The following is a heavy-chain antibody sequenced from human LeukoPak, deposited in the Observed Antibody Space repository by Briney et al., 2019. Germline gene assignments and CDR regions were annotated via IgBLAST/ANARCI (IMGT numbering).Heavy chain of an antibody. J-gene: IGHJ6*03. CDR3: ARDLGEYSSPGGYYYYMDV. Sequence: NSSQTLSLTRTVSGGSISSGSYYWSWIRQPAGKGLEWIGRIYTSGSTNYNPSLKSRVTISVDTSKNQFSLKLSSVTAADTAVYYCARDLGEYSSPGGYYYYMDVWGKGTTVTVSS. D-gene: IGHD6-6*01. CDR2: IYTSGST. CDR1: GGSISSGSYY. V-gene: IGHV4-61*02.